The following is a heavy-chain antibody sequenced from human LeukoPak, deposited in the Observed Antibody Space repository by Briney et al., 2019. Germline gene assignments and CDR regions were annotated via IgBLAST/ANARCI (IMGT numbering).Heavy chain of an antibody. V-gene: IGHV3-9*01. Sequence: PGRSLRLSCAASGFTFDDYAMHWVRQAPGKGLEWVSGISWNSGSIGYADSVKGRFTISRDNAKNSLYLQMNSLRAEDTALYYCAKPLSSGWSGDAFDIWGLGTMVTVSS. CDR2: ISWNSGSI. CDR3: AKPLSSGWSGDAFDI. J-gene: IGHJ3*02. CDR1: GFTFDDYA. D-gene: IGHD6-19*01.